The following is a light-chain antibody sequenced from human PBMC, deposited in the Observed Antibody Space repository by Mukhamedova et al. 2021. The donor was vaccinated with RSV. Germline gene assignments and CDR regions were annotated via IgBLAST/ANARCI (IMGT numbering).Light chain of an antibody. CDR2: AAS. CDR3: QQSYNTPYS. Sequence: SQSISTYLNWYQQKPGKAPKLLIYAASSLQSGVPSRFSGVGSGTDFTLTISSLQPEDFATYYCQQSYNTPYSFGQGTKLEI. J-gene: IGKJ2*03. CDR1: QSISTY. V-gene: IGKV1-39*01.